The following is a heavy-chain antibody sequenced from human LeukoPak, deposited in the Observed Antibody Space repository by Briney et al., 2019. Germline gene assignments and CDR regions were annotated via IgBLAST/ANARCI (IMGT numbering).Heavy chain of an antibody. J-gene: IGHJ6*02. CDR1: GFTFSSYS. Sequence: GGSLRLSCAASGFTFSSYSMNWVRQAPGKGLEWVSSITSSSYIYSADSVKGRFTISRDNAKNSLYLQMNSLRAEDTAVYYCARDFGYCSSTSCHYYGMDVWGQGTTVTVSS. CDR2: ITSSSYI. V-gene: IGHV3-21*01. CDR3: ARDFGYCSSTSCHYYGMDV. D-gene: IGHD2-2*01.